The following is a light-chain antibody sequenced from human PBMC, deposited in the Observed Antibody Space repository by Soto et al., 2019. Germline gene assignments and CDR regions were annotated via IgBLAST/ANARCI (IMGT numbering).Light chain of an antibody. J-gene: IGKJ1*01. CDR1: QSISYW. CDR3: EQYSTYWT. Sequence: DIQRTQSRSSLSACGGGRVTITCRASQSISYWLAWYQQKPGKAPNLLIYKASNLESGVPSRFNGSGSGTDFTLTISSLQPDDFASYYCEQYSTYWTFGQGTKVDIK. CDR2: KAS. V-gene: IGKV1-5*03.